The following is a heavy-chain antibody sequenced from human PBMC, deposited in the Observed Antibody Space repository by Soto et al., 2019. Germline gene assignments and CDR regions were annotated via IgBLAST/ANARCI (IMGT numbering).Heavy chain of an antibody. Sequence: GGSLRLSCAASGFTFSSYSMHWVRQAPGKGLEWVAVISYDGSNKYYANSVKGRFTISKANSKNTMYLQMNSLRAEDTAVYYCAKDHNYYDSSGYIDYWGQGTLVTVSS. CDR1: GFTFSSYS. D-gene: IGHD3-22*01. J-gene: IGHJ4*02. CDR3: AKDHNYYDSSGYIDY. V-gene: IGHV3-30*18. CDR2: ISYDGSNK.